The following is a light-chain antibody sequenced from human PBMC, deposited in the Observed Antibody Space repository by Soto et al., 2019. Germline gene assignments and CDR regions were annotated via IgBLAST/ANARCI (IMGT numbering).Light chain of an antibody. CDR3: QQYKNWPLT. V-gene: IGKV3-15*01. Sequence: EIVLTQSPGTLSLSPGERATLSCRASQSVSSNLAWYQQKPGQAPRLLTYGASTRATGFPARFSGSGSGTEFTLTISSLQYEDFAVYYCQQYKNWPLTFGGGTKVDI. CDR2: GAS. CDR1: QSVSSN. J-gene: IGKJ4*01.